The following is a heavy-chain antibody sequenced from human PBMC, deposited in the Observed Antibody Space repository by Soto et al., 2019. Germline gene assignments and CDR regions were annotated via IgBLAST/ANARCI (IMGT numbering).Heavy chain of an antibody. D-gene: IGHD3-10*01. CDR1: GGTFSSYA. V-gene: IGHV1-69*12. Sequence: QVQLVQSGAEVKKPGSSVKVSCKASGGTFSSYAISWVRQAPGQGLEWMGGIIPIFGTANYAQKFQGRVTITADESTSTAYMELSSLRSEDTAVYYCARDRSYYYGSGSHLGGDAFDIWGQGTMVTVSS. CDR2: IIPIFGTA. CDR3: ARDRSYYYGSGSHLGGDAFDI. J-gene: IGHJ3*02.